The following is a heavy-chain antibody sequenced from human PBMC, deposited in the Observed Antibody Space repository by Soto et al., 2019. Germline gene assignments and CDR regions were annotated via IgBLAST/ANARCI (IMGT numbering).Heavy chain of an antibody. CDR3: ARLTTSSGWSIFDS. Sequence: PSETVSLTCTVSGGSVSSSFFYWSWVRQPPGQRLEWIGYIYYTGTTNYNPSLASRVAMSVDTSKKQFTLNLRSLTAADTARYYCARLTTSSGWSIFDSCGPGMFVTVS. D-gene: IGHD6-13*01. CDR2: IYYTGTT. J-gene: IGHJ4*02. V-gene: IGHV4-61*01. CDR1: GGSVSSSFFY.